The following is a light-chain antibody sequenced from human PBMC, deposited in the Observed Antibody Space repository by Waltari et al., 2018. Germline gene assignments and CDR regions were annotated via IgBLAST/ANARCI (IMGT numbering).Light chain of an antibody. CDR1: SSDVGRYNC. J-gene: IGLJ1*01. CDR2: DVS. CDR3: SSYAASNNFV. V-gene: IGLV2-8*01. Sequence: QSALTQPPSASGSPGQSVTISCTGTSSDVGRYNCVSWFQQHPGKAPKLMIYDVSKRPAGVPDRFSGSKSGNTASLTVSGLQAEDEADYYCSSYAASNNFVFGTGTKVTVL.